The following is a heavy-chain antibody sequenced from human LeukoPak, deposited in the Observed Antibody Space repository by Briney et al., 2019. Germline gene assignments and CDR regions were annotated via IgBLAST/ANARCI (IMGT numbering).Heavy chain of an antibody. V-gene: IGHV3-7*01. Sequence: PGGSLRLSCAASGFTFSSYWMSWVRQAPGKGLEWVANIKQDGSEKYYVDSVKGRFTISRDNAKNSLYLQMNSLRAEDTAVYYCARDARELPDYYFDYWGQGTLVTVSS. CDR3: ARDARELPDYYFDY. J-gene: IGHJ4*02. CDR2: IKQDGSEK. CDR1: GFTFSSYW. D-gene: IGHD1-26*01.